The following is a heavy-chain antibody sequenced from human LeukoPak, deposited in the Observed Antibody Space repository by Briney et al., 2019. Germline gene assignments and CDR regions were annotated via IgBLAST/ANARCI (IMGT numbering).Heavy chain of an antibody. CDR3: ARKYSSSWPRGWFDP. Sequence: PSETLSLTCAVYGGSFSGYYWSWIRQPPGKGLEWIGEINHSGSTNYNPSLKSRVTISVDTSKNQFSLKLSSVTAADTAVYYCARKYSSSWPRGWFDPWGQGTLVTVSS. CDR1: GGSFSGYY. CDR2: INHSGST. J-gene: IGHJ5*02. D-gene: IGHD6-13*01. V-gene: IGHV4-34*01.